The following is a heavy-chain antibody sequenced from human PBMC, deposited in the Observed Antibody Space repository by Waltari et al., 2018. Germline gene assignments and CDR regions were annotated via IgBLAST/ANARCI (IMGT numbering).Heavy chain of an antibody. D-gene: IGHD3-22*01. CDR2: VFRNRDK. Sequence: QVQLQESGPGLARPSETLSLSCAGSGFPIQGGYYWDWVRQPPGKGLEWIASVFRNRDKYYNPSLQSRVTISMDTSKNQISLQLTSVTAADTALYYCVRPMYDSSDQGLAFDLWGQGTMVTVSS. CDR1: GFPIQGGYY. J-gene: IGHJ3*01. CDR3: VRPMYDSSDQGLAFDL. V-gene: IGHV4-38-2*01.